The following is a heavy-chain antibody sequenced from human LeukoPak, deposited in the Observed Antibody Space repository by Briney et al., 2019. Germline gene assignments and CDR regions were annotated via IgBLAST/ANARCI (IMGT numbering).Heavy chain of an antibody. D-gene: IGHD3-10*01. CDR2: IYSGGST. V-gene: IGHV3-53*01. J-gene: IGHJ4*02. CDR3: ARDQPGSYGDYFDY. CDR1: GFTVSSNY. Sequence: GGSLRLSCAASGFTVSSNYMSWVRQAPGKGLEWVSVIYSGGSTYYADSVKGRFIISRDNSKNMLYLQMNTLRAEDTAVYYCARDQPGSYGDYFDYWGQGTLVTVSS.